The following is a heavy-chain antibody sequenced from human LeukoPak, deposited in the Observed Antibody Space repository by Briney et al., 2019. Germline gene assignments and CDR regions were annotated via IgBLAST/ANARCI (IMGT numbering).Heavy chain of an antibody. V-gene: IGHV3-21*01. CDR1: GFTFSSYS. CDR2: ITSSSGYK. D-gene: IGHD3-10*01. Sequence: PGGSLRLSCAASGFTFSSYSMNWVRQAPGKGLELVSSITSSSGYKYYADSVKGRFTISRDNAKNSLYLQMNSLRAEDTAVYYCARDTVVRGVIAIDYWGQGTLVTVSS. J-gene: IGHJ4*02. CDR3: ARDTVVRGVIAIDY.